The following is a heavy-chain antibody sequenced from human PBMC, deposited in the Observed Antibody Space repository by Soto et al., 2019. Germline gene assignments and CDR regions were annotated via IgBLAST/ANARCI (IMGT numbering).Heavy chain of an antibody. V-gene: IGHV4-59*08. CDR2: IYYSGST. D-gene: IGHD2-2*01. CDR3: VRHGEVPAASGASYYYGMDV. CDR1: GGSISSYY. J-gene: IGHJ6*02. Sequence: SETLSLTCTVSGGSISSYYWSWIRQPPGKGLEWIGYIYYSGSTNYNPSLKSRVTISVDTSKNQFSLKLSSVTAADTAVYYCVRHGEVPAASGASYYYGMDVWGQGTTVTVSS.